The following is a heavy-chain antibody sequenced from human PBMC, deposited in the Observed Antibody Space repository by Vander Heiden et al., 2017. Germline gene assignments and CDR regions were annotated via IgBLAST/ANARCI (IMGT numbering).Heavy chain of an antibody. CDR2: ITGTGGST. J-gene: IGHJ6*02. Sequence: EMQVLESGGDLVQPWGSLRLSCTASGFNFKNYAMSWVRQAPGKGLEWVSTITGTGGSTYYADSVKGRFTISRDNSKNTQYLQMNSLRAEDTAVYFCANTALTGYRFIDVWGQGTTVTVSS. D-gene: IGHD3-9*01. CDR3: ANTALTGYRFIDV. V-gene: IGHV3-23*01. CDR1: GFNFKNYA.